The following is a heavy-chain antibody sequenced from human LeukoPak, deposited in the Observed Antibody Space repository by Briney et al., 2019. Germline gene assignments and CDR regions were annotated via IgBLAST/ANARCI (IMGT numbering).Heavy chain of an antibody. V-gene: IGHV1-69*02. CDR1: GGTFSSYT. D-gene: IGHD2-2*02. CDR2: IIPILGIA. Sequence: SVKVSCKASGGTFSSYTISWVRQAPGQGLEWMGRIIPILGIANYAQRFQGRVTITADESTSTAYMELSSLRSEDTAVYYCARWAGYCSITNCYTAFDYWGQGTLVTVSS. CDR3: ARWAGYCSITNCYTAFDY. J-gene: IGHJ4*02.